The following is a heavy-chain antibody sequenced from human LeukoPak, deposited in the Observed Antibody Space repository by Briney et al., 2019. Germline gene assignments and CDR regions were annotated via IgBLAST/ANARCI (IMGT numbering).Heavy chain of an antibody. CDR3: AKGLSTYSSSSPDY. D-gene: IGHD6-6*01. V-gene: IGHV3-48*01. Sequence: GGSRRLSCAASGFTFSSFSMNWVRQAPGRGLEWVSYISSSSSAIYYADSVKGRFTISRDNAKNSLYLQMNSLRAEDTAIYYCAKGLSTYSSSSPDYWGQGTLVTVSP. CDR2: ISSSSSAI. J-gene: IGHJ4*02. CDR1: GFTFSSFS.